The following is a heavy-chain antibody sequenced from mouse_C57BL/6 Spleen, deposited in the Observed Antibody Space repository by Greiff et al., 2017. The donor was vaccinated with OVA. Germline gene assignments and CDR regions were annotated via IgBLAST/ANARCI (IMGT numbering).Heavy chain of an antibody. CDR1: GFTFSDYG. V-gene: IGHV5-17*01. Sequence: EVQRVESGGGLVKPGGSLKLSCAASGFTFSDYGMHWVRQAPEKGLEWVAYISSGSSTIYYADTVKGRFTISRDNAKNTLFLQMTSLRSEDTAMYYCARRSTVVANYAMDYWGQGTSVTVSS. J-gene: IGHJ4*01. D-gene: IGHD1-1*01. CDR3: ARRSTVVANYAMDY. CDR2: ISSGSSTI.